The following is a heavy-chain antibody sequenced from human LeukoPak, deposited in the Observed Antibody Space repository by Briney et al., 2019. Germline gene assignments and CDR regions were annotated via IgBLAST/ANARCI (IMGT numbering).Heavy chain of an antibody. CDR1: GGSISDYY. CDR3: ARDPGSACFDY. Sequence: PSETLSLTCTVSGGSISDYYWNWIRQPAGKGLQWIGRIYSSGRTNYNPSLKRRVIMSVDTSKNQFSLKLSSVTAADTAVYYCARDPGSACFDYWGQGTLVTVSS. V-gene: IGHV4-4*07. CDR2: IYSSGRT. D-gene: IGHD6-19*01. J-gene: IGHJ4*02.